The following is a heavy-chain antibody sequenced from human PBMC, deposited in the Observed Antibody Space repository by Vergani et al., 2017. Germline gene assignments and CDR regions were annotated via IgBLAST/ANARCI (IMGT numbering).Heavy chain of an antibody. D-gene: IGHD6-13*01. CDR2: ILYDGSNK. V-gene: IGHV3-30-3*01. CDR3: AREGIAAALNYYYYYYMDV. Sequence: QVQLVESGGGVVQPGRSLRPSCAASRFTFSSYTMHWVRQAPGKGLEWVAVILYDGSNKYYADSVKGRFTISRDTSKNTLYLQMNSLRPEDTAVYYCAREGIAAALNYYYYYYMDVWGKGSTVTVSS. J-gene: IGHJ6*03. CDR1: RFTFSSYT.